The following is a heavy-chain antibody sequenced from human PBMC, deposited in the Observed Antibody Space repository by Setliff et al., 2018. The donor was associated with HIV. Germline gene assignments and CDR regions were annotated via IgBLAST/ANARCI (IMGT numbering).Heavy chain of an antibody. Sequence: SETLSLTCTVSGGSISSYFWSWIRQPPGKGLEWIGYMSYSGSTYYNPSLKSRIIMSVDTSKNQFSLKLSSVTAADTALYYCARSDSYCAGDCYGVDGVDAFDIWGQGTMVTVSS. J-gene: IGHJ3*02. CDR2: MSYSGST. D-gene: IGHD2-21*02. V-gene: IGHV4-59*01. CDR3: ARSDSYCAGDCYGVDGVDAFDI. CDR1: GGSISSYF.